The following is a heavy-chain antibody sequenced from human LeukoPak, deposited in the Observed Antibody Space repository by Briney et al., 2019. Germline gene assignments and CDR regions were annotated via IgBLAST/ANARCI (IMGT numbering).Heavy chain of an antibody. J-gene: IGHJ3*02. CDR3: ARSIAVAGNDAFDI. CDR1: GFTVSSNY. Sequence: PGGSLRLSCAASGFTVSSNYMSWVRQAPGKGLEWIGYIYYSGRTIYNPSLKSRVTISVDTSKNQFSLKLTSVTAADTAVYYCARSIAVAGNDAFDIWGRGTMVTVSS. CDR2: IYYSGRT. D-gene: IGHD6-19*01. V-gene: IGHV4-59*02.